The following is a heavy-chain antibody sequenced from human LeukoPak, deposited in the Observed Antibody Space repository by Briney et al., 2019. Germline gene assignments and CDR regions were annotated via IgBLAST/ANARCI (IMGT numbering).Heavy chain of an antibody. V-gene: IGHV4-39*07. CDR3: ARLDFDAPGTFDY. CDR1: GGSISSSSYY. D-gene: IGHD3-9*01. J-gene: IGHJ4*02. Sequence: SETLSLTCTVSGGSISSSSYYWGWIRQPPGKGLEWIGSIYYSGSTYYNPSLKSRVTISVDTSKNQFSLKLSSVTAADTAVYYCARLDFDAPGTFDYWGQGTLVTVSS. CDR2: IYYSGST.